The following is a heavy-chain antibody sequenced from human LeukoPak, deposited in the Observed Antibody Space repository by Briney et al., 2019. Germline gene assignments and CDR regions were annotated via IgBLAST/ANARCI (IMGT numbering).Heavy chain of an antibody. D-gene: IGHD6-13*01. Sequence: GGSLRLSCAASGFTFSNAWMSWVRQAPGKGLEWVGRIKSKTDGGTTDYAAPVKGRFTISRDDSKNTLYLQMNSLKTEDTAVYYCTTDSARGVWAAAGRNRFDPWGQGTLVTVSS. V-gene: IGHV3-15*01. CDR3: TTDSARGVWAAAGRNRFDP. CDR2: IKSKTDGGTT. J-gene: IGHJ5*02. CDR1: GFTFSNAW.